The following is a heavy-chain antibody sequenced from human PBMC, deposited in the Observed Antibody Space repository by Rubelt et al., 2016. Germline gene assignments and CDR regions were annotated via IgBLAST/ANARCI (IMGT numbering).Heavy chain of an antibody. V-gene: IGHV4-59*01. CDR3: ARLNYYDSSGLDY. J-gene: IGHJ4*02. D-gene: IGHD3-22*01. CDR2: IYYSGST. CDR1: GGSISSYY. Sequence: GPGLVKPSETLSLTCTVSGGSISSYYWSWIRQPPGKGLEWIGYIYYSGSTNYNPSLKSRVTISVDTSKNQFSLKLSSVTAADTAVYYCARLNYYDSSGLDYWGQGTLVTVSS.